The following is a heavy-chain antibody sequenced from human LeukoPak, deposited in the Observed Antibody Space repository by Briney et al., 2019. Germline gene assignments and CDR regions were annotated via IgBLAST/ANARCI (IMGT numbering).Heavy chain of an antibody. D-gene: IGHD4-17*01. Sequence: QPGGSLRLSCAASGFTFSSYEMNWVRQAPGKGLEWVSYISSSGSTIYYADSVKGRFTISRDNAKNSLYLQMNSLRAEDTAVYYCARNGDERTYYYYYMDVWGKGTTVTVSS. J-gene: IGHJ6*03. V-gene: IGHV3-48*03. CDR2: ISSSGSTI. CDR1: GFTFSSYE. CDR3: ARNGDERTYYYYYMDV.